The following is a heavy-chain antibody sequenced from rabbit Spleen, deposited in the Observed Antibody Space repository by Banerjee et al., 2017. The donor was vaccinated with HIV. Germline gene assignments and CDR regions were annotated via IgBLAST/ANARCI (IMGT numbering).Heavy chain of an antibody. J-gene: IGHJ6*01. Sequence: QEQLKESGGGLVKPEGSLTLTCTASGFSFSRGYNMCWVRQAPGKGLEWIACIGGGSSGSTYYANWAKGRFTISKTSSTTVDLKMTSLSAADTATYFCARSTYGYDDYGDLYYAAMDLWGPGTLVTVS. CDR2: IGGGSSGST. D-gene: IGHD2-1*01. CDR1: GFSFSRGYN. V-gene: IGHV1S45*01. CDR3: ARSTYGYDDYGDLYYAAMDL.